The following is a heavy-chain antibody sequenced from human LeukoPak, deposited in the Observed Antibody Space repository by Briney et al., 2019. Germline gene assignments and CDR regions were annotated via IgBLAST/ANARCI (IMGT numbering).Heavy chain of an antibody. J-gene: IGHJ4*02. V-gene: IGHV3-48*03. CDR3: ASESSGWSVGPDY. CDR1: GFTFSSYE. CDR2: ISSSGSTI. Sequence: GGSLRLSCAASGFTFSSYEMNWVRQAPGKGLEWVSYISSSGSTIYYADSVKGRFTISRDNAKNSPYLQMNSLRAEDTAVYYCASESSGWSVGPDYWGQGTLVTVSS. D-gene: IGHD6-19*01.